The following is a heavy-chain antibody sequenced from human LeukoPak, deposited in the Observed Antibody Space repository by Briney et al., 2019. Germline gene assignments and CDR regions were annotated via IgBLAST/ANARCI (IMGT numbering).Heavy chain of an antibody. V-gene: IGHV3-30*02. D-gene: IGHD2-2*01. J-gene: IGHJ6*02. CDR3: ARGDIVVVPAAYYYYGMDV. CDR1: GFTFSSYG. Sequence: PGGSLRLSCAASGFTFSSYGMHWVRQAPGKGLEWVAFIRYDGSNKYYADSVKGRFTISRDNSKNTLYLQMNSLRAEDTAVYYCARGDIVVVPAAYYYYGMDVWGQGTTVTVSS. CDR2: IRYDGSNK.